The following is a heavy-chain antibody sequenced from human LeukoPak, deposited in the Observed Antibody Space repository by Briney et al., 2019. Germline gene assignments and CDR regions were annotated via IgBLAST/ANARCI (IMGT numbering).Heavy chain of an antibody. CDR2: IYPGDSDT. J-gene: IGHJ5*02. V-gene: IGHV5-51*01. CDR3: ASLVGADSSGYYGWFDP. CDR1: GYSFTSYW. Sequence: GESLKISCKGSGYSFTSYWIGWVRQMPGKGLEWMGIIYPGDSDTRYSPPFQGQVTISADKSISTAYLQWSSLKASDTAMHYCASLVGADSSGYYGWFDPWGQGTLVTVSS. D-gene: IGHD3-22*01.